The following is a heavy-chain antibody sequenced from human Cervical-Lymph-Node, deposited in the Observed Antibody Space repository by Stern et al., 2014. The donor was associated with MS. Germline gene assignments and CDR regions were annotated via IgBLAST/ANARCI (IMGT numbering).Heavy chain of an antibody. J-gene: IGHJ4*02. D-gene: IGHD6-13*01. V-gene: IGHV1-69*01. CDR2: ITPLFGTA. CDR3: ARHQGGVAAF. Sequence: AQLVESGAEVKKPGSSVKVSCKASGDTFNNFDIGWVRQAPGQGPEWLGGITPLFGTANYAQRLQDRVTFTADESTSTTYMELSRLRSEDTAIYYCARHQGGVAAFWGQGTLVTVSS. CDR1: GDTFNNFD.